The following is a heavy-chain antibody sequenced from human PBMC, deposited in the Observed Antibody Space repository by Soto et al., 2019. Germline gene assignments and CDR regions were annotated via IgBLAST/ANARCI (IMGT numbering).Heavy chain of an antibody. Sequence: ASVKVSCKASGYTFTSYYMHWVRQAPGQGLEWMGIINPSGGSTRYAQKFQGRVTMTRDTSTSTAYMELRSLRSDDTAVYYCARDLSYMNFDYWGQGTLVTVSS. J-gene: IGHJ4*02. V-gene: IGHV1-46*01. D-gene: IGHD3-10*01. CDR1: GYTFTSYY. CDR3: ARDLSYMNFDY. CDR2: INPSGGST.